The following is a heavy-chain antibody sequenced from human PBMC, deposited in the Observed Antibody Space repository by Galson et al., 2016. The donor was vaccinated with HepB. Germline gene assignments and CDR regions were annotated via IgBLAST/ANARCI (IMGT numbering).Heavy chain of an antibody. D-gene: IGHD4-17*01. Sequence: LSLTCTVSGGSISSSSYYWGWIRQPPGKGLEWIGSIYYSGSTYYNPSLKSRITISVDTSKNQFSLKLSSVTAADTAVYYCARSTVTTFYYWGQGTLVTVSS. J-gene: IGHJ4*02. V-gene: IGHV4-39*01. CDR2: IYYSGST. CDR3: ARSTVTTFYY. CDR1: GGSISSSSYY.